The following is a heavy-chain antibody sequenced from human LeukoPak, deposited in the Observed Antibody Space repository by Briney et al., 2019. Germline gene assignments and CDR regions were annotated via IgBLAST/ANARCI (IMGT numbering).Heavy chain of an antibody. Sequence: GGSLRLSCAASGFIFSRYWMTWVRQAPGKGLEWVANIVQDGSDKLYVDSVKGRFTSFKDNAKNSLYLQLNSLRAEDTAMYYCVRDQGAAGDYWGQGTLVFVSS. J-gene: IGHJ4*02. V-gene: IGHV3-7*01. CDR2: IVQDGSDK. CDR3: VRDQGAAGDY. CDR1: GFIFSRYW. D-gene: IGHD6-13*01.